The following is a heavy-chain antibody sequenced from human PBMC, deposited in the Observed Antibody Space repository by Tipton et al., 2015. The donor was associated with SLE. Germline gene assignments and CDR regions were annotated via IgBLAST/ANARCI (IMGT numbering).Heavy chain of an antibody. D-gene: IGHD2-15*01. CDR1: GGSISSYY. CDR2: INHSGST. Sequence: TLSLTCTVSGGSISSYYWTWIRQPPGKGLEWIGEINHSGSTIYNPSLKSRVTISVDTSKNQFSLKLNSVTAADTAVYYCARRGYCSGGRCRYFDLWGRGTLVTVSS. CDR3: ARRGYCSGGRCRYFDL. J-gene: IGHJ2*01. V-gene: IGHV4-34*01.